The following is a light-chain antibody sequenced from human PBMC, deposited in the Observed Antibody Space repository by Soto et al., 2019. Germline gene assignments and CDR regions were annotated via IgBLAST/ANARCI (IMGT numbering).Light chain of an antibody. Sequence: QSALTQPASVSGSPGQSIAISCTGTRSDVGAYGYVSWYQQHPGKAPKLMLFEVSMRPSGASNRFSGSKSGNTASLTISGLQADDEADYYCSSYTTGNTVVFGGGTKLTVL. J-gene: IGLJ3*02. CDR2: EVS. CDR3: SSYTTGNTVV. CDR1: RSDVGAYGY. V-gene: IGLV2-14*01.